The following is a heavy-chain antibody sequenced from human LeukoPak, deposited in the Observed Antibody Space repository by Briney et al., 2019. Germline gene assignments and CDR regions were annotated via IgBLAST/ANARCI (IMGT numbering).Heavy chain of an antibody. D-gene: IGHD1-20*01. Sequence: GGSLRLSCAASAFTFSTYGMHRVRQAPGKGLEWVAVIWYDGSYKYYADSVKGRFTTSRDNSKNTLYLEMNSLRTEDTAVYYCARGITGTTDYWGQGTLVTVSS. CDR1: AFTFSTYG. V-gene: IGHV3-33*01. J-gene: IGHJ4*02. CDR2: IWYDGSYK. CDR3: ARGITGTTDY.